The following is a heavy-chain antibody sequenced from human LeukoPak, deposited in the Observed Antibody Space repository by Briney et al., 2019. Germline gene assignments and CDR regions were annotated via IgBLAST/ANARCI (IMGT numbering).Heavy chain of an antibody. D-gene: IGHD2/OR15-2a*01. CDR1: GFTFSSYG. CDR2: ISGSGGST. Sequence: PGGSLRLSCAASGFTFSSYGMSWVRQAPGKGLEWVSAISGSGGSTYYADSVKGRFTISRDNSKNTLYPQMNSLRAEDTAVYYCASLWHLRYFDYWGQGTLVTVSS. CDR3: ASLWHLRYFDY. J-gene: IGHJ4*02. V-gene: IGHV3-23*01.